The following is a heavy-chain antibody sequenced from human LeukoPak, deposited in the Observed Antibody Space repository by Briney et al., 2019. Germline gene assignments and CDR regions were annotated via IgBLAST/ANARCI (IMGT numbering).Heavy chain of an antibody. CDR1: GGSISSSNYY. CDR2: IYYSGNT. CDR3: ARVIRGIPYYFDY. V-gene: IGHV4-39*07. Sequence: SETLSLTCTVSGGSISSSNYYWGWIRQPPGKGLEWIGSIYYSGNTYYNPSLKSRLTISVDTSKNQFSLRLRSVTAADTAVYYCARVIRGIPYYFDYWGQGTLVTVSS. D-gene: IGHD2-2*02. J-gene: IGHJ4*02.